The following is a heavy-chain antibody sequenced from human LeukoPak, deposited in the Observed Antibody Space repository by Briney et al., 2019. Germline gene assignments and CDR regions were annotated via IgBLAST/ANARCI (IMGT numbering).Heavy chain of an antibody. V-gene: IGHV3-23*01. J-gene: IGHJ4*02. CDR1: GFTFGSYA. Sequence: GGSLRLSCAASGFTFGSYAMSWVRQAPGKGLEWVSAISGSGGSTYYADSVKGRFTISRDNSKNTLYLQMNSLRAEDTAVYYCGRDSFETDIDYWGQGTLVTVSS. D-gene: IGHD1-14*01. CDR2: ISGSGGST. CDR3: GRDSFETDIDY.